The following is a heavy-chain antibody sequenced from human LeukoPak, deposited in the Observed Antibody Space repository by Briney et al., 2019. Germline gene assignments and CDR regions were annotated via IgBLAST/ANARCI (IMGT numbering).Heavy chain of an antibody. CDR1: GGSISSYY. CDR3: AILQGVYSGYDYDY. V-gene: IGHV4-59*01. J-gene: IGHJ4*02. Sequence: SETLSLTCTVSGGSISSYYWSWIRQPPGKGLEWIGYIYYSGSTNYNPSLKSRVTISVDTSKNQFSLKLSSVTAADTAVYYCAILQGVYSGYDYDYWGQGTLVTVSS. CDR2: IYYSGST. D-gene: IGHD5-12*01.